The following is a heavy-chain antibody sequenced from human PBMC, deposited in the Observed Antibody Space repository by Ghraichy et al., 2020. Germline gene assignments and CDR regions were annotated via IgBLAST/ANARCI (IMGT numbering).Heavy chain of an antibody. D-gene: IGHD1-7*01. CDR1: GGSISSYY. CDR3: ARDSRGAGTTSNAFDI. V-gene: IGHV4-59*01. CDR2: IYYSGST. Sequence: SQTLSLTCTVSGGSISSYYWSWIRQPPGKGLEWIGYIYYSGSTNYNPSLKSRVTISVDTSKNQFSLKLSSVTAADTAVYYCARDSRGAGTTSNAFDIWGQGTMVTVSS. J-gene: IGHJ3*02.